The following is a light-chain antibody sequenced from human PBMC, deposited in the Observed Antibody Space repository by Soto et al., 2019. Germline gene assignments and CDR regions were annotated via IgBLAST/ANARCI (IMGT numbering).Light chain of an antibody. CDR3: CSYAGSSTYV. Sequence: QSVLTQPASVSGSPGQSITISCTGASSDVGGYNLVSWYQQHPGKAPKLMIYEDSKRPSGVSNRFSGSKSGNTASLTISGLQAEDEADYYCCSYAGSSTYVFGTGTKGTVL. CDR2: EDS. V-gene: IGLV2-23*01. J-gene: IGLJ1*01. CDR1: SSDVGGYNL.